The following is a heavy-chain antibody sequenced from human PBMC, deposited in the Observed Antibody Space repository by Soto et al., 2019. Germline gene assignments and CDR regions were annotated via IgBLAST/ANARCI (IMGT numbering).Heavy chain of an antibody. Sequence: EYLKISCEGCGYSFASYWIIWVRQMPGKGLESMGRIDPSDSYTNYSPSFQGHVTISADKSISTAYLQWSSLKASETAMYYCASKPNAYGGKGHYYYYGMDVWGQGTTVTVSS. V-gene: IGHV5-10-1*01. CDR2: IDPSDSYT. D-gene: IGHD4-17*01. CDR3: ASKPNAYGGKGHYYYYGMDV. CDR1: GYSFASYW. J-gene: IGHJ6*02.